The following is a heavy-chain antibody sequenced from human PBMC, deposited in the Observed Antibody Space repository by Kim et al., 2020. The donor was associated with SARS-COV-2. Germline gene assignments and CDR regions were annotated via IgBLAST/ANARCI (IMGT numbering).Heavy chain of an antibody. J-gene: IGHJ4*02. Sequence: ASEKVSCKTSGYSFTGYYLHWIRQAPGQGLEWMGWINCNSGGTEYAQKFQGRVTTTRDTSIGTVFMELSRLTSDDTAVYYCTREDYWGQGTSVTVSS. CDR2: INCNSGGT. CDR3: TREDY. V-gene: IGHV1-2*02. CDR1: GYSFTGYY.